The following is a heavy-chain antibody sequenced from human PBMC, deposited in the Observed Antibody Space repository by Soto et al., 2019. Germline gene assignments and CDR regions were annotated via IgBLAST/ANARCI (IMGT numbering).Heavy chain of an antibody. D-gene: IGHD4-17*01. CDR3: ARLDYLDWCDP. V-gene: IGHV3-48*02. CDR1: GFTFSSYS. CDR2: ISSSSSTI. Sequence: EVQLVESGGGLVQPGGSLRLSCAASGFTFSSYSMNWVRQAPGKGLEWVSYISSSSSTIYYADSVKGRFTISRDNAKKSRYLQMNSLRDENTAVYYCARLDYLDWCDPRGQGALVTVS. J-gene: IGHJ5*02.